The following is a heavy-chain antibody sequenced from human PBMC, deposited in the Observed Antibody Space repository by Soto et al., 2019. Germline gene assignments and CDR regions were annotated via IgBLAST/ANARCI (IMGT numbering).Heavy chain of an antibody. J-gene: IGHJ4*02. CDR1: GFSLSTTGVG. D-gene: IGHD1-20*01. CDR2: IYWDDDK. V-gene: IGHV2-5*02. CDR3: AHRRGGYNWDDAHFDY. Sequence: QITLKESGPTLVKPTQALGLTCTFSGFSLSTTGVGVGWIRQPPGKALEWLALIYWDDDKRYRPSLRSRLSITKDTSRNQVVLTMTNLDPVDTATYYCAHRRGGYNWDDAHFDYWGQGSLVTVSS.